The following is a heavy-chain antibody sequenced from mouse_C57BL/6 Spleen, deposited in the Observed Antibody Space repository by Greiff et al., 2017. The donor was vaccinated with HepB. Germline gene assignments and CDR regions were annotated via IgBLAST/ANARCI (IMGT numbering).Heavy chain of an antibody. V-gene: IGHV1-81*01. Sequence: QVQLQQSGAELARPGASVKLSCKASGYTFTSYGISWVKQRTGQGLEWIGEIYPRSGNTYYNEKFKGKATLTADKSSSTAYMELRSLTSEDSAVYVCARSSYYGSSWYFDVWGKGTTVTVSS. J-gene: IGHJ1*03. CDR1: GYTFTSYG. D-gene: IGHD1-1*01. CDR3: ARSSYYGSSWYFDV. CDR2: IYPRSGNT.